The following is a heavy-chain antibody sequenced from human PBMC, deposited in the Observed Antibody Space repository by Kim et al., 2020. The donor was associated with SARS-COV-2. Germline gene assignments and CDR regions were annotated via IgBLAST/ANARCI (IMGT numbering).Heavy chain of an antibody. J-gene: IGHJ6*02. CDR3: ARSNFMDV. Sequence: GGSLRLSCAASGFTFGNNAMNWVRQAPGKGLEWVSTIDTSGGRTYYADSVRGRFTVSRDNSKNTLYLQMSSLSAEDTAIFYCARSNFMDVWGQGTTVTVSS. D-gene: IGHD1-1*01. CDR1: GFTFGNNA. CDR2: IDTSGGRT. V-gene: IGHV3-23*01.